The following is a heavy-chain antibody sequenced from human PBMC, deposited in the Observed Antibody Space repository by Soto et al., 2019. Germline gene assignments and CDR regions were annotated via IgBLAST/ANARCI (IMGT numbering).Heavy chain of an antibody. Sequence: SETLSLTCTVFGGSVSSGSYYWSWIRQPPGKGLEWIGYIYYSGSTNYNPSLKSRVTISVDTSKNQFSLKLSPVTAADTAVYYCARGGGAAAGTLDYWGQGTLVTVYS. D-gene: IGHD6-13*01. CDR1: GGSVSSGSYY. CDR3: ARGGGAAAGTLDY. V-gene: IGHV4-61*01. CDR2: IYYSGST. J-gene: IGHJ4*02.